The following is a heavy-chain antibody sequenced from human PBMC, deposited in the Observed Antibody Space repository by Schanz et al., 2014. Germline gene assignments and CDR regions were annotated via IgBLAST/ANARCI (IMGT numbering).Heavy chain of an antibody. D-gene: IGHD3-10*01. J-gene: IGHJ6*02. CDR1: GYTLSAYS. CDR2: VNPSVRGT. CDR3: ARDGGEVVRGVIEGVNHYYYGMDV. V-gene: IGHV1-46*03. Sequence: QVLQVQSGSELKKPGTSVKVSCKASGYTLSAYSLHWVRQAPGQGLEWMGIVNPSVRGTHFAREFQGRVTVTSDTSTSTVYMELSGLRSEDTAVYYCARDGGEVVRGVIEGVNHYYYGMDVWGQGTTVTVSS.